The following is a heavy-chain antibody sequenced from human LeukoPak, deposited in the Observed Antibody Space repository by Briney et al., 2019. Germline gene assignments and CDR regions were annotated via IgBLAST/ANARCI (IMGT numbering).Heavy chain of an antibody. CDR2: ISSSSSYI. J-gene: IGHJ4*02. CDR1: GFTFSSYS. Sequence: GGSLRLSCAASGFTFSSYSMNWVRQAPGKGLEWVSSISSSSSYIYYADSVKGRFTISRDNAKNSLYLQMNSLRAEDTAVYYCARVEWVGATGDYWGQGTLVTVSS. D-gene: IGHD1-26*01. CDR3: ARVEWVGATGDY. V-gene: IGHV3-21*01.